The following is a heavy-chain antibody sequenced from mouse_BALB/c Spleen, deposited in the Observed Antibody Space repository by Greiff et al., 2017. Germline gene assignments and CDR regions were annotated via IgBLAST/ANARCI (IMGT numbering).Heavy chain of an antibody. J-gene: IGHJ4*01. CDR2: IDPENGDT. V-gene: IGHV14-4*02. Sequence: VQLQQSGAELVRSGASVKLSCTASGFNIKDYYMHWVKQRPEQGLEWIGWIDPENGDTEYAPKFQGKATMTADTSSNTAYLQLSSLTSEDTAVYYCTIDYGTAMDYGGQGTSVTVSS. CDR3: TIDYGTAMDY. D-gene: IGHD1-1*01. CDR1: GFNIKDYY.